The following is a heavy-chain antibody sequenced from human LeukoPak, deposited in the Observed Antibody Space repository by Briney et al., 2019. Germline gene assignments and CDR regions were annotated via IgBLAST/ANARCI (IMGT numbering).Heavy chain of an antibody. Sequence: GGSLRLSCAASGFTVSSNDMSWVRRAPGKGLECISVIYSGGSTDYADSVKGRLTISRDNSKNTLYLQMNSLRAEDTAVYYCARGQKSVGRTLAGTTIYSYYYYMDVWGKGTTVTVSS. J-gene: IGHJ6*03. CDR3: ARGQKSVGRTLAGTTIYSYYYYMDV. D-gene: IGHD6-19*01. V-gene: IGHV3-53*01. CDR1: GFTVSSND. CDR2: IYSGGST.